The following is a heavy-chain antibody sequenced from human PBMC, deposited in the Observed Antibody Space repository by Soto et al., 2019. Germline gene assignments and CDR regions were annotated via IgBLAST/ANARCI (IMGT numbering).Heavy chain of an antibody. J-gene: IGHJ4*02. Sequence: ASETLSLTCTVSGVSMSGHLWHWIRQTPGRGLEWIGYIYHTGSIQYNPSLKSRVTMSIDTSKSQFSLKLKSVPAADTATYYCAKLYAAERDSPVISVFDSWGQGALVTVSS. V-gene: IGHV4-59*11. CDR1: GVSMSGHL. D-gene: IGHD3-3*01. CDR2: IYHTGSI. CDR3: AKLYAAERDSPVISVFDS.